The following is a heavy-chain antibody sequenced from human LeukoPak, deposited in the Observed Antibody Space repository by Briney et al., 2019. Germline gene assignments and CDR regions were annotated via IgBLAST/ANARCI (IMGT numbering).Heavy chain of an antibody. Sequence: SETLSLTCTVSGVSISSYYWSWIRQPPGKGLEWIGYIYYSGSTNYNPSLKSRVTISVDTSKNQFSLKLSSVTAADTAVYYCARGLYSSGWYFDYWGQGTLVTVSS. D-gene: IGHD6-19*01. V-gene: IGHV4-59*01. CDR2: IYYSGST. CDR3: ARGLYSSGWYFDY. CDR1: GVSISSYY. J-gene: IGHJ4*02.